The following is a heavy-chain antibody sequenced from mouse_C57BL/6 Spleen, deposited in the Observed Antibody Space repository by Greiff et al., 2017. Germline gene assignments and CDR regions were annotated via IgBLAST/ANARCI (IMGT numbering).Heavy chain of an antibody. CDR2: IRNKANGYTT. V-gene: IGHV7-3*01. Sequence: EVKLVESGGGLVQPGGSLSLSCAASGFTFTDYYMSWVRQPPGKALEWLGFIRNKANGYTTEYSASVQGRFTISRDNSQSILYLQMNALRAEDSATYYCARDYGSSYFDYWGQGTTLTVSS. CDR1: GFTFTDYY. D-gene: IGHD1-1*01. CDR3: ARDYGSSYFDY. J-gene: IGHJ2*01.